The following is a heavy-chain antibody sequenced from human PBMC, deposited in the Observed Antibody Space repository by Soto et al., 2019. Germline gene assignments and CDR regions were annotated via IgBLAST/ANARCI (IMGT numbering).Heavy chain of an antibody. CDR3: ARAQGPLFGVVIRGDFDY. J-gene: IGHJ4*02. Sequence: SETLSLTCTVSGGSISSYDWSWIRQPPGKGLEWIGYIYYSGSTNYNPSLKSRVTISVDTSKNQFSLKLSSVTAADTAVYYCARAQGPLFGVVIRGDFDYWGQGTLVTVSS. CDR1: GGSISSYD. CDR2: IYYSGST. V-gene: IGHV4-59*01. D-gene: IGHD3-3*01.